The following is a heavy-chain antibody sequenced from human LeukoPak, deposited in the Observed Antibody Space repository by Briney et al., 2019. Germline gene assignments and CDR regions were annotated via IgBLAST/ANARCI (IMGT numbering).Heavy chain of an antibody. CDR1: GFTFSSFA. J-gene: IGHJ5*02. D-gene: IGHD3-10*01. CDR3: AKDFSVGVTMIRGPFDP. Sequence: GGSLRLSCSASGFTFSSFAMSWVRQAPGKGLKWVSGISGSGGSTYYADSMKGRFTISRDNSKNTLYLQINSLRAEDTAVYYCAKDFSVGVTMIRGPFDPWGQGTLVTVSS. V-gene: IGHV3-23*01. CDR2: ISGSGGST.